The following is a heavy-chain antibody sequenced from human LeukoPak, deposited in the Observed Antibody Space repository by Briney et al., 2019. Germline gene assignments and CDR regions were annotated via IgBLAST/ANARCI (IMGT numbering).Heavy chain of an antibody. CDR2: SIPMFGTT. V-gene: IGHV1-69*13. J-gene: IGHJ3*02. CDR1: GGTFNSYA. CDR3: ARGTTVTTAVLVPNDAFDI. Sequence: SVKVSCKASGGTFNSYAINWVRQAPGQGLEWMGGSIPMFGTTNFAPEFQGRVTITADEFTSTAYMELTSLKSEDTAVYYCARGTTVTTAVLVPNDAFDIWGQGTMITVSS. D-gene: IGHD4-17*01.